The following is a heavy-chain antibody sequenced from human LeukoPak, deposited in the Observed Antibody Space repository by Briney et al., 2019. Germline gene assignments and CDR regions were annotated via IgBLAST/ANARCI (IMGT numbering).Heavy chain of an antibody. Sequence: SETLSLTCAVYGGSFSGYYWSWIRQPPGKGLEWIGEINHSGSTNYNPSLKSRVTISVDTSKNQFSLKLSSVTAADTAVYYCARVRRSSWYYYYYYYMDVWGKGTTVTISS. CDR1: GGSFSGYY. CDR3: ARVRRSSWYYYYYYYMDV. V-gene: IGHV4-34*01. J-gene: IGHJ6*03. CDR2: INHSGST. D-gene: IGHD6-13*01.